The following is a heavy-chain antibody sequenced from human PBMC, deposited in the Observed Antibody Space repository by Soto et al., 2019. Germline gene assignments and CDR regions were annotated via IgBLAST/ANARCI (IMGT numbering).Heavy chain of an antibody. D-gene: IGHD6-13*01. CDR2: IYSGGST. CDR3: ARVLQQLDYYYYGMDV. CDR1: GFTFNNYA. V-gene: IGHV3-23*03. J-gene: IGHJ6*02. Sequence: GGSLRLSCATSGFTFNNYAMSWVRHSPGKGLEWVSFIYSGGSTYYADSVKGRFTISRDNANKSLSLQMSSLRAEDTAVYYCARVLQQLDYYYYGMDVWGQGTTVTVSS.